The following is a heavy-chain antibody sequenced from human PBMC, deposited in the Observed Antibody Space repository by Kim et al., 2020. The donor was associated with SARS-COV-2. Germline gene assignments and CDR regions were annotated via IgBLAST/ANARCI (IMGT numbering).Heavy chain of an antibody. CDR1: GFTFDHSA. V-gene: IGHV3-43*02. J-gene: IGHJ5*02. Sequence: GGSLRLSCAASGFTFDHSAMHWARQAPGKGLEWVSLISGNGKTKYYADSVEGRFTISIDNSKNSLYLQMNSLRADDTALYYCVGASGWLPMSWGQGTLVTVSS. D-gene: IGHD1-26*01. CDR3: VGASGWLPMS. CDR2: ISGNGKTK.